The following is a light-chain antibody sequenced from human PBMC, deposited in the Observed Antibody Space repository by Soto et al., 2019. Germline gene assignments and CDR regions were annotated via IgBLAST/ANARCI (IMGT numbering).Light chain of an antibody. Sequence: QSVLTQPASVSGSPGQSITISCTGTSSDVGDYNYVSWYQQHPGKAPKLIIYEVTNRPSGVSDRFSGSKSGTTASLTISGLQSEDEGDYHCSAYTARSTLVFGGGT. CDR1: SSDVGDYNY. J-gene: IGLJ3*02. V-gene: IGLV2-14*01. CDR3: SAYTARSTLV. CDR2: EVT.